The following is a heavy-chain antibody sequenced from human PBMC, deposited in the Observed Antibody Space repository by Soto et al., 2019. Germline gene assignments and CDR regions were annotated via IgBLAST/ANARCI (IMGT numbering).Heavy chain of an antibody. CDR3: AGLRMNIAAPHDAFDI. CDR2: INPSGGST. Sequence: ASVKVSCKASGYTFTSYYMHWVRQAPGQGLEWMGIINPSGGSTSYAQKFQGRVTMTRDTSTSTVYMELSSLRSEDTAVYYCAGLRMNIAAPHDAFDIWGQGTMVTVSS. J-gene: IGHJ3*02. D-gene: IGHD6-6*01. CDR1: GYTFTSYY. V-gene: IGHV1-46*01.